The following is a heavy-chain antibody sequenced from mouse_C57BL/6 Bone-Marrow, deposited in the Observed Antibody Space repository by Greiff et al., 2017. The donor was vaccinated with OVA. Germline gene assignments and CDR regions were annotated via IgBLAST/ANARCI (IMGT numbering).Heavy chain of an antibody. J-gene: IGHJ4*01. CDR3: TAGGGKGAMDY. V-gene: IGHV6-3*01. CDR1: GFTFSNYW. D-gene: IGHD1-1*02. CDR2: IRLKSDNYAT. Sequence: EVKVEESGGGLVQPGGSMKLSCVASGFTFSNYWMNWVRQSPEKGLEWVAQIRLKSDNYATHYAESVKGRFTISRDDSKSSVYLQMNNLRAEDTGIYYCTAGGGKGAMDYWGQGTSVTVSS.